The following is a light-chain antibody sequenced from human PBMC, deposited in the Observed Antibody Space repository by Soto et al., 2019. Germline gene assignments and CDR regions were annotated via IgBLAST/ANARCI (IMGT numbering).Light chain of an antibody. Sequence: QSVLTQPPSVSAAPGQTVTISCSGSSSDIGNNYVSWYQQLPGTAPKLLIYENDKRPSGIPGRFSGSKSGTSATLVIAGLQTGDEGDYYCGTWDRSLNAVFGGGTKLTVL. J-gene: IGLJ3*02. V-gene: IGLV1-51*02. CDR1: SSDIGNNY. CDR3: GTWDRSLNAV. CDR2: END.